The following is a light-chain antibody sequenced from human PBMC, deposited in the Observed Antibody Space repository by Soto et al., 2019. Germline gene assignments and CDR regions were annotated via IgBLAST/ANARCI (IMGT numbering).Light chain of an antibody. V-gene: IGKV1-5*03. J-gene: IGKJ1*01. CDR2: KAS. CDR1: QSISTW. CDR3: QQYNSYSPT. Sequence: DIQMTQSPSTLSASVGDRVTITSRASQSISTWLAWYQQEPGKAPKLLIHKASSLQSGVPSRFSGSGSGTDFTLTISRLHPDDLATYYIQQYNSYSPTFGPGSREEIK.